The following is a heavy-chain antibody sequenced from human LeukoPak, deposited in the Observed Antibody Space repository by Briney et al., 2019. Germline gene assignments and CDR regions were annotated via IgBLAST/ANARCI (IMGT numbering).Heavy chain of an antibody. CDR3: AKDGYSYGYADFDY. Sequence: GASVKVSCKASGYTFTGYFMNWVRQAPGQGLEWMGRINPNNGGTNYAQNFQVRVTMTRDTSISTAYMELSSLRSEDTAVYYCAKDGYSYGYADFDYWGQGTLVTVSS. CDR1: GYTFTGYF. D-gene: IGHD5-18*01. J-gene: IGHJ4*02. V-gene: IGHV1-2*06. CDR2: INPNNGGT.